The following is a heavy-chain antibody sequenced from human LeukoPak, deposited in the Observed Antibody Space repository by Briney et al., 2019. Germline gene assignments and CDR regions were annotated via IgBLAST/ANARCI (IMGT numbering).Heavy chain of an antibody. V-gene: IGHV3-48*03. CDR1: RFTFSSYE. CDR2: ISNSGSTI. J-gene: IGHJ6*03. Sequence: PTGGSLRLSCAASRFTFSSYEMNWVRQAPGKGLEWVSYISNSGSTIYYADSVKGRFTISRDNAKNSLFLQMNSLRAEDTAVYYCAKNWVAAGVHDYYMDVWGKGTTVTISS. CDR3: AKNWVAAGVHDYYMDV. D-gene: IGHD6-13*01.